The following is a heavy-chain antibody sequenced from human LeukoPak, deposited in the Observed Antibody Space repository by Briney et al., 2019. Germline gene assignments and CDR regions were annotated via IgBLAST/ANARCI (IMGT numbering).Heavy chain of an antibody. CDR1: GFTFSSCA. D-gene: IGHD1-26*01. J-gene: IGHJ4*02. V-gene: IGHV3-23*01. CDR2: ITGGGGTT. Sequence: PGGTLTLSCAASGFTFSSCAMSWVRQAPGKGLEWVSRITGGGGTTYYADSVKGRFTFSRDTPKNMLFLQMNSLRAEDTAVYFCARMREDSGNSYPNFDYWGQGTLVTVSS. CDR3: ARMREDSGNSYPNFDY.